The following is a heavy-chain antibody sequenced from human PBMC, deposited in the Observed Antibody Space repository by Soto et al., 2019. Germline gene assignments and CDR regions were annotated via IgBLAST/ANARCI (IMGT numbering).Heavy chain of an antibody. V-gene: IGHV1-3*01. Sequence: QVQLVQSGAEVKKPGASVKVSCKASGYTFTSYAMHWVRQAPGQRLEWMGWINAGNGNTKYSQKFQGRVTITRDTSASTAYMELSSLRSEDTAVYYCARDQYSSSWYPSLYYYYYGMDVWGQGTTVTVSS. CDR1: GYTFTSYA. CDR2: INAGNGNT. CDR3: ARDQYSSSWYPSLYYYYYGMDV. J-gene: IGHJ6*02. D-gene: IGHD6-13*01.